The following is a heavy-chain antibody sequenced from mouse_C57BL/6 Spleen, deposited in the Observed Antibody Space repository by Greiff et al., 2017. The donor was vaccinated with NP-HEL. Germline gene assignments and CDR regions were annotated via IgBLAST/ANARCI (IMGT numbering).Heavy chain of an antibody. CDR2: ISSGGDYI. CDR3: TRDGATMITRAWFAY. J-gene: IGHJ3*01. Sequence: EVNLVESGEGLVKPGGSLKLSCAASGFTFSSYAMSWVRQTPEKRLEWVAYISSGGDYIYYADTVKGRFTISRDNARNTLYLQMSSLKSEDTAMYYCTRDGATMITRAWFAYWGQGTLVTVSA. CDR1: GFTFSSYA. D-gene: IGHD2-4*01. V-gene: IGHV5-9-1*02.